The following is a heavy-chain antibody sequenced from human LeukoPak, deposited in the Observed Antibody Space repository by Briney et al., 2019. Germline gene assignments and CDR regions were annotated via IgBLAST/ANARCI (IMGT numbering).Heavy chain of an antibody. D-gene: IGHD3-22*01. V-gene: IGHV4-4*07. CDR1: GGSISSYY. CDR2: IYTSGST. J-gene: IGHJ5*02. Sequence: SETLSLTCTVSGGSISSYYWSWIRQPAGKGLEWIGRIYTSGSTNYNPSLKSRVTMSADTSKNQFSLKLSSVTAADTAVYYCAREFFYYYDSSGYLSGVGFDPWGQGTLVTVSS. CDR3: AREFFYYYDSSGYLSGVGFDP.